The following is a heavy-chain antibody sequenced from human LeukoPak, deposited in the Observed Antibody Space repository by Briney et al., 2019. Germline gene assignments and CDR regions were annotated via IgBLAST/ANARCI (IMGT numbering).Heavy chain of an antibody. D-gene: IGHD3-10*01. CDR1: GYSFTSYW. CDR2: IYPGDSDT. J-gene: IGHJ4*02. V-gene: IGHV5-51*01. CDR3: ARPFFYGSGSHYLNYFHY. Sequence: GESLKISCKGSGYSFTSYWIGWVRQMPGKGLEWMGIIYPGDSDTRYSPSFQGQVTISADKSISTAYLQWSSLKASDTAMYYCARPFFYGSGSHYLNYFHYWGQGTLVTVSS.